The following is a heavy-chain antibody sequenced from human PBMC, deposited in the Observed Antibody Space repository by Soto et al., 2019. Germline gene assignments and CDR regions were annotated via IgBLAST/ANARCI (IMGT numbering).Heavy chain of an antibody. CDR2: IKQDGSEK. J-gene: IGHJ6*02. D-gene: IGHD3-3*01. V-gene: IGHV3-7*01. CDR1: GFTFSSYW. Sequence: ESGGGLVQPGGSLRLSCAASGFTFSSYWMSWVRQAPGKGLEWVANIKQDGSEKYYVDSVKGRFTISRDNAKNSLYLQMNSLRAEDTAVYYCARETYYDFWSGYPYYYYYGMDVWGQGTTVTVSS. CDR3: ARETYYDFWSGYPYYYYYGMDV.